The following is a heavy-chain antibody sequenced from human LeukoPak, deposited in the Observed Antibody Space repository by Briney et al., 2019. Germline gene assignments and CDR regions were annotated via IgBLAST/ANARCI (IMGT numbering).Heavy chain of an antibody. D-gene: IGHD2-21*02. J-gene: IGHJ3*02. CDR2: ISSSGSTI. CDR1: GFTFSSYE. Sequence: GGSLRLSCAASGFTFSSYEMNWVRQAPGKGLEWVSYISSSGSTIYYADSVKGRFTISRDNGKNSLYLQMNSLRDEDTAVYYCARDRYCGGDCYSNAFDIWGQGTMVTVSS. V-gene: IGHV3-48*03. CDR3: ARDRYCGGDCYSNAFDI.